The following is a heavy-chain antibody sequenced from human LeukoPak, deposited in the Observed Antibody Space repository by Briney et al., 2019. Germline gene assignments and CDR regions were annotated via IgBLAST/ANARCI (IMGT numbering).Heavy chain of an antibody. V-gene: IGHV3-23*01. CDR3: AKEGREDRGSSLDWFDY. CDR2: IGAGTGAVT. CDR1: GFTFSNYA. D-gene: IGHD1-26*01. J-gene: IGHJ4*01. Sequence: GGSLTPFCAASGFTFSNYAMRWVRQAPGKGLEWVSAIGAGTGAVTVYADSVKGRFTISRDNSKNTLYLQMNTLRDEDTAVYFCAKEGREDRGSSLDWFDYWGHVVLVTVSS.